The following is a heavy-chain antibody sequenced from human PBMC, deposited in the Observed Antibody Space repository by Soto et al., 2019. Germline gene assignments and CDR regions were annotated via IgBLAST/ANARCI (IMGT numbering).Heavy chain of an antibody. D-gene: IGHD2-8*01. Sequence: QVQLEQSGAEVKKPGSSVKVSCRASGGTFASLSINWVRQAPGQGLEWMGRIIPAVGAGKYPQKFQGRVTITADESTRTAYMEVRSLRFDDTAVYYCARMVQSSWFDSWGQGTLVTVSS. V-gene: IGHV1-69*08. J-gene: IGHJ5*01. CDR3: ARMVQSSWFDS. CDR2: IIPAVGAG. CDR1: GGTFASLS.